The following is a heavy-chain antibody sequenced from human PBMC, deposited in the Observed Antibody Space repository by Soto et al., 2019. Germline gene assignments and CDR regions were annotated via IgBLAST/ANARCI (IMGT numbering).Heavy chain of an antibody. CDR1: GGSFTGYY. Sequence: QVQLQQWGAGLLKPSETLSLTCAVHGGSFTGYYWSWIRQPPGKGLEWIGQVNHSGITNYHPSLKTRGTLSLDTTNDKFYLNLTSVTVADTAFYYCTRVHMMYYGAGTYGYFDSWGQGTLVTVSS. J-gene: IGHJ4*02. CDR3: TRVHMMYYGAGTYGYFDS. D-gene: IGHD3-10*01. V-gene: IGHV4-34*01. CDR2: VNHSGIT.